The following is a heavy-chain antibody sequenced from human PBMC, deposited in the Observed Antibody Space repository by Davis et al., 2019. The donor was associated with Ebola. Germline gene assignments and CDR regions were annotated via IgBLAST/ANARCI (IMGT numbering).Heavy chain of an antibody. CDR1: GGTFSSYA. CDR3: ARVGYCSSTSCLRASDYYYGMDV. J-gene: IGHJ6*02. D-gene: IGHD2-2*03. Sequence: SVKVSCKASGGTFSSYAISWVRQAPGQGLEWMGIINPSGGSTSYAQKFQGRVTMPRNTSISTAYMALSSLRSEDTAVYYCARVGYCSSTSCLRASDYYYGMDVWGQGTTVTVSS. V-gene: IGHV1-46*01. CDR2: INPSGGST.